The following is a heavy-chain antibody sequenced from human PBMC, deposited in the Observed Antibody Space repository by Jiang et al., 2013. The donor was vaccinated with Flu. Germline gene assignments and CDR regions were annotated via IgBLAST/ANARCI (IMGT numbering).Heavy chain of an antibody. Sequence: QLVESGGGLVQPGGSLRLSCVASGFTFSTYEMNWVRQAPGKGLEWVSYISSGGGTIFYADSVKGRLTVSRDNAQNSVFLQMSSLRVEDTAVYYCARGISSGWDYYYYAMDLWGKGTTVT. V-gene: IGHV3-48*03. J-gene: IGHJ6*04. CDR2: ISSGGGTI. CDR1: GFTFSTYE. CDR3: ARGISSGWDYYYYAMDL. D-gene: IGHD6-25*01.